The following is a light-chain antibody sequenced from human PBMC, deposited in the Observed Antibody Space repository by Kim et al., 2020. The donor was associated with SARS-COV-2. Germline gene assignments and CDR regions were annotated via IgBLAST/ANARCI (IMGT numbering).Light chain of an antibody. CDR3: QQYYGYPYT. J-gene: IGKJ2*01. CDR1: HDIGRY. V-gene: IGKV1-8*01. Sequence: STSAGDRVISTCRAIHDIGRYLAWYQQKPGKAPKLLINAASTLQSGVPSRFSGTGSGTDFSLTISCLQSEDFATYYCQQYYGYPYTFGPGTKL. CDR2: AAS.